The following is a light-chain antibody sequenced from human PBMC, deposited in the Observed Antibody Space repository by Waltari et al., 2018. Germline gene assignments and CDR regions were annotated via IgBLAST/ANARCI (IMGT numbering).Light chain of an antibody. Sequence: DIQMTQSPSSLSASVGDRVTITCRASQSISSYLNWYQQKPGKAPKLLIYAASSLQSGVPSRLSGSGSGTDFTITISSLQPEDFATYYCQQSYSTPQTFGPGTKVDIK. CDR3: QQSYSTPQT. V-gene: IGKV1-39*01. J-gene: IGKJ3*01. CDR1: QSISSY. CDR2: AAS.